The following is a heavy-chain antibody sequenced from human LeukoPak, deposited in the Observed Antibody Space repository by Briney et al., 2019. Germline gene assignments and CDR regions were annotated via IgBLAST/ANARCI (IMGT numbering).Heavy chain of an antibody. CDR1: GFAFSDSW. Sequence: GGSLRLSCAAPGFAFSDSWMSWVRQAPGKGLEWVANMNQDGSAKGYVDSVKGRFTISRDNARNSLYLQMSSLRPEDTAVYYCATYTHWVAGDVWGQGTTVTVSS. V-gene: IGHV3-7*01. CDR3: ATYTHWVAGDV. D-gene: IGHD3-16*01. CDR2: MNQDGSAK. J-gene: IGHJ6*02.